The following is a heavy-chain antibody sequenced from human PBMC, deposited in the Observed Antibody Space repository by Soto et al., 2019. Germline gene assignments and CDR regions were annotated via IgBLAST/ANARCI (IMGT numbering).Heavy chain of an antibody. D-gene: IGHD1-20*01. J-gene: IGHJ4*02. Sequence: GASVKVSCKVSGYTLSELSMHWVRQAPGKGLEWMGGFDPEDGETIYAQKFQVRVTMTEDTAIDTASMELSSLSSDDTAVYYCATIFLLGSYNFNFDSWGQGTLVTVSS. V-gene: IGHV1-24*01. CDR1: GYTLSELS. CDR2: FDPEDGET. CDR3: ATIFLLGSYNFNFDS.